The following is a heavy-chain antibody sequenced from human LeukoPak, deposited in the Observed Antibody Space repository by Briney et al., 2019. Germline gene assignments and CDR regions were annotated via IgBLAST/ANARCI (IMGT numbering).Heavy chain of an antibody. CDR1: GYSFTTYW. CDR3: GRYYYHSSGYLEY. V-gene: IGHV5-51*01. Sequence: GESLKISCKGSGYSFTTYWIGWVRQMPGKGLEWMGIIYPGDSDTIYSPSFRGQVIISADKSINTAYLQWSSLKASDTAMYYCGRYYYHSSGYLEYWGQGTLVTVSS. D-gene: IGHD3-22*01. J-gene: IGHJ4*02. CDR2: IYPGDSDT.